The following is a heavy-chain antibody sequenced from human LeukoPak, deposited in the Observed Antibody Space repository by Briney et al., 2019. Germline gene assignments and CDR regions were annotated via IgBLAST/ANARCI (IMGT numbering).Heavy chain of an antibody. V-gene: IGHV3-30*01. Sequence: GRSLRLSCTASRFTFRTYAMHWVRQAPGKGLDWVTIISYDGSNKFYADSVKGRFTVSRDNSKNTLYLHMNNLRAEDTAVYYCARDQNPSSGWPVDAFDIWGQGTMVTVSS. D-gene: IGHD6-19*01. CDR2: ISYDGSNK. CDR3: ARDQNPSSGWPVDAFDI. CDR1: RFTFRTYA. J-gene: IGHJ3*02.